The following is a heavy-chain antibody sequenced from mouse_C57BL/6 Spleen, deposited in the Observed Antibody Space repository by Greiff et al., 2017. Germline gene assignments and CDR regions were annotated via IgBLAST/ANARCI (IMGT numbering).Heavy chain of an antibody. CDR2: ISHDGSN. D-gene: IGHD1-1*01. Sequence: EVQLQESGPCLVKPSQSLSLTCPVTGYSITSGYYRNWIRQFPGNKLEWMGHISHDGSNNYNPSLKNRIPITRDTSKNQFFLKLNSVTTEDTATYYCARAYYYGCSAWFAYWGQGTLVTVSA. J-gene: IGHJ3*01. CDR1: GYSITSGYY. V-gene: IGHV3-6*01. CDR3: ARAYYYGCSAWFAY.